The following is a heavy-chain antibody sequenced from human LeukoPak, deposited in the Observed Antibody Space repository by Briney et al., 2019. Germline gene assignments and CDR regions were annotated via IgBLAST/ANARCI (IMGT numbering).Heavy chain of an antibody. J-gene: IGHJ6*03. Sequence: GGSLRLSCAASGFTFSSYEMNWVRQAPGKGLEWVSYISSSGGTIYYADSVKGRFTISRDNSMNTLYLQMNSLRAEDTAVYYCAKDSGYGSGSYSKRHYYYYYMDVWGKGTTVTVSS. CDR3: AKDSGYGSGSYSKRHYYYYYMDV. V-gene: IGHV3-48*03. CDR2: ISSSGGTI. D-gene: IGHD3-10*01. CDR1: GFTFSSYE.